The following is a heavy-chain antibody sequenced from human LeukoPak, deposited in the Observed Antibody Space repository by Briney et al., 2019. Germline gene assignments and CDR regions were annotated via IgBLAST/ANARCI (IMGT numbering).Heavy chain of an antibody. V-gene: IGHV3-64*01. D-gene: IGHD6-13*01. CDR2: ISSNGGST. Sequence: GGSLRLSFAASGFTFSSYAMHWVRQAPGKGLEYVSAISSNGGSTYYANSVKGRFTISRDNSKNTLYLQMGSLRAEDMAVYYCARGRSSSWYDDAFDIWGQGTMVTVSS. J-gene: IGHJ3*02. CDR3: ARGRSSSWYDDAFDI. CDR1: GFTFSSYA.